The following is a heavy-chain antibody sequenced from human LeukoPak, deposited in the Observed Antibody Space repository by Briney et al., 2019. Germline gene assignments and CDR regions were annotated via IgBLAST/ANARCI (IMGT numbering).Heavy chain of an antibody. CDR1: GFTFSSYS. Sequence: GRSLRLSRAASGFTFSSYSMNSVHPHPGKGLEWVSSISISSSYIYYADSVKGRFTISRDNAKNSLYLQMNSLRAEDTAVYYCASHSSGFMDVWDKGTTVTVSS. D-gene: IGHD6-13*01. V-gene: IGHV3-21*01. CDR2: ISISSSYI. J-gene: IGHJ6*04. CDR3: ASHSSGFMDV.